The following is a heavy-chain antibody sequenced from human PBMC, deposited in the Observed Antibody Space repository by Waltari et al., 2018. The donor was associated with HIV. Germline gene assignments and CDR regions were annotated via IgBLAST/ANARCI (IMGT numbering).Heavy chain of an antibody. CDR3: TTFEMGSTRNY. J-gene: IGHJ4*02. D-gene: IGHD1-26*01. Sequence: DVQLVESGGGLVKTGGSLRFSCAVSGITSKKDWLRWVRQGPGKEPELLGHIRRKSDGGTTDYAAPVRGRFTISTDDLNNTMSLEMKSLKVEDTGVYYCTTFEMGSTRNYWGQGTLVTVSS. V-gene: IGHV3-15*01. CDR1: GITSKKDW. CDR2: IRRKSDGGTT.